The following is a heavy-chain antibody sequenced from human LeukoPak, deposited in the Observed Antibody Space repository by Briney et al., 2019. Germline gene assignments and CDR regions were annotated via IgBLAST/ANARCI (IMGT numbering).Heavy chain of an antibody. D-gene: IGHD1-14*01. CDR2: INHSGST. J-gene: IGHJ5*02. V-gene: IGHV4-34*01. CDR1: GGSFGGYY. Sequence: SETLSLTCAVYGGSFGGYYWSWIRQPPGKGLEWIGEINHSGSTNYNPSLKSRVTISVDTSKNQFSLKLSSVTAADTAVYYCARNRWLDPWGQGTLVTVSS. CDR3: ARNRWLDP.